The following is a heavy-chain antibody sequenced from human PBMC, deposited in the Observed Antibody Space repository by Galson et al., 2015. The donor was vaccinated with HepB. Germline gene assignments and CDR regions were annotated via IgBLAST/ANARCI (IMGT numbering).Heavy chain of an antibody. D-gene: IGHD3-9*01. CDR1: GGSISSSSYY. CDR2: IYYSGST. J-gene: IGHJ6*02. Sequence: ETLSLTCTVSGGSISSSSYYWGWIRQPPGKGLEWIGSIYYSGSTYYNPSLKSRVTISVDTSKNQFSLKLSSVTAADTAVYYCARTEALRYFDWSPPRYYYYYGTDVWGQGTTATVSS. CDR3: ARTEALRYFDWSPPRYYYYYGTDV. V-gene: IGHV4-39*07.